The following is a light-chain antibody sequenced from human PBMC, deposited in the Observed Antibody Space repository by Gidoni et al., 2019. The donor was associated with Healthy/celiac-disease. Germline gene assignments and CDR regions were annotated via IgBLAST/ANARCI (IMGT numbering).Light chain of an antibody. V-gene: IGKV3-20*01. Sequence: EIVLTQSPGTLSLSPGERATLSCRASQSVSSSYLAWYQHTPGQAPRLLISGASSRATGLPDRFSGSGSGTDFPLTISRLEPEDFAVYYCQQYGSSPAFTFXPXTKVDIK. CDR2: GAS. CDR3: QQYGSSPAFT. CDR1: QSVSSSY. J-gene: IGKJ3*01.